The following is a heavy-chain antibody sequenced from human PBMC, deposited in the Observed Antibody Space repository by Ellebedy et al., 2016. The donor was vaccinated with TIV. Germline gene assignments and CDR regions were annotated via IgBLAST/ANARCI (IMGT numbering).Heavy chain of an antibody. Sequence: GESLKISCAASGFIISGDWMTWVRQAPWKGLEWVAHINPDGSAEYYVDSVKGRFTISRDNAKRSLFLQMNSLRVDDTAVYYCVTWGQSYGRWGQGSLVTISS. D-gene: IGHD3-16*01. CDR1: GFIISGDW. CDR2: INPDGSAE. V-gene: IGHV3-7*03. J-gene: IGHJ4*02. CDR3: VTWGQSYGR.